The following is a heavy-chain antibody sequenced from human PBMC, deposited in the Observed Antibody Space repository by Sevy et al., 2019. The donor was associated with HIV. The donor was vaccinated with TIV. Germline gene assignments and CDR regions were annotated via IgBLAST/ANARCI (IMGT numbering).Heavy chain of an antibody. CDR1: GFTFSDYY. J-gene: IGHJ4*02. CDR3: AREYDYSHYAFDY. Sequence: RGSLRLSCAASGFTFSDYYMTWIRQAPGKGLEWVAYITSSGDTIYYADSVKGRFTISRDNAKNSLYLQMNNLRAEDTVVYYCAREYDYSHYAFDYWGQGTLVTVSS. D-gene: IGHD4-4*01. V-gene: IGHV3-11*01. CDR2: ITSSGDTI.